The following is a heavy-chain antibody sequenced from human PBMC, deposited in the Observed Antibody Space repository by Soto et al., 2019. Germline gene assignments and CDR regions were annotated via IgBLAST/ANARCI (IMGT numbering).Heavy chain of an antibody. CDR2: IYYSGST. D-gene: IGHD3-22*01. Sequence: SETLSLTCTVSGGSISSGGYYWSWIRQHPGKGLEWIGYIYYSGSTYYNPSLKSRVTISVDTSKNQFSLKLSSVTAADTAVYYCAGGVRGYDSSGYSIDYWGQGTLVTVSS. CDR1: GGSISSGGYY. CDR3: AGGVRGYDSSGYSIDY. J-gene: IGHJ4*02. V-gene: IGHV4-31*03.